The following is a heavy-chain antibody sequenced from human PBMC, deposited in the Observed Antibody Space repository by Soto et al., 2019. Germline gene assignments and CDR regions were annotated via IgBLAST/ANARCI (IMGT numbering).Heavy chain of an antibody. V-gene: IGHV3-48*02. CDR3: ARDHNWSFDY. CDR2: IGRTRKYI. Sequence: VQLVESGGGVVQSGGSLRLSCGGSGFIFSRYGMHWVRQAPGKGLEWVSYIGRTRKYIDYADSVKGRFTISRDGAKNSVFLQMNSLRDEDTAVYYCARDHNWSFDYWGQGIPVTVSS. CDR1: GFIFSRYG. J-gene: IGHJ4*02. D-gene: IGHD1-20*01.